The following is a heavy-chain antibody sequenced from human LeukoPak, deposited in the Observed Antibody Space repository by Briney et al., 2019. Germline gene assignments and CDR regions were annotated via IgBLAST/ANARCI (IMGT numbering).Heavy chain of an antibody. J-gene: IGHJ5*02. V-gene: IGHV4-59*08. CDR1: GGSISSYY. D-gene: IGHD1-20*01. CDR2: IYYSGST. CDR3: ARHRVKWNGWFDP. Sequence: SETLSLTCTVSGGSISSYYWSWIRQPPGKGLEWIGYIYYSGSTNYNPSLKSRVTISVDTSKNQFSLKLSSVTAADTAVYYCARHRVKWNGWFDPWGQGTLVTVSS.